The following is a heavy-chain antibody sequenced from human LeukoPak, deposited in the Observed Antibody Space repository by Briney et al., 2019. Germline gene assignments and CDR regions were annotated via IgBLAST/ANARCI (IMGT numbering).Heavy chain of an antibody. V-gene: IGHV1-69*05. Sequence: GASVKVSCKASGGTFSSYAISWVRQAPGQGLEWMGGIIPIFGTANYAQKFQGRVTMTRNTSISTAYMELSSLRSEDTAVYYCARGLGLRYFDWLLFSPKIYYYGMDVWGQGTTVTVSS. CDR2: IIPIFGTA. CDR1: GGTFSSYA. J-gene: IGHJ6*02. CDR3: ARGLGLRYFDWLLFSPKIYYYGMDV. D-gene: IGHD3-9*01.